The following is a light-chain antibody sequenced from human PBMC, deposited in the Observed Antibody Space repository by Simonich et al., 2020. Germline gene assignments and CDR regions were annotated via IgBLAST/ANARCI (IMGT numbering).Light chain of an antibody. CDR2: WAY. Sequence: DIVMTQSPDSLAVSLGERATINCKSSQSVLYSAKNKNYLACYQQKPGQPPKLLIYWAYTRESGVPDRFSGSGYGTDFTLTISSLQAEDVAVYYCQQYYSTPFTFGPGTKVDIK. V-gene: IGKV4-1*01. CDR3: QQYYSTPFT. CDR1: QSVLYSAKNKNY. J-gene: IGKJ3*01.